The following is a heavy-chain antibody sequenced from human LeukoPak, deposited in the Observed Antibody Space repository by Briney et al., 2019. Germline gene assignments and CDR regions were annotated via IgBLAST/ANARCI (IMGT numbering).Heavy chain of an antibody. CDR1: GGSISSSSYY. CDR2: IYYSGST. Sequence: TPSETLSLTCTVSGGSISSSSYYWGWIRQPPGKGLEWIGYIYYSGSTNYNPSLKSRVTISVDTSKNQFSLKLSSVTAADTAVYYCARADPSVLRFLEWPFDGAFDIWGQGTMVTVSS. CDR3: ARADPSVLRFLEWPFDGAFDI. D-gene: IGHD3-3*01. V-gene: IGHV4-61*05. J-gene: IGHJ3*02.